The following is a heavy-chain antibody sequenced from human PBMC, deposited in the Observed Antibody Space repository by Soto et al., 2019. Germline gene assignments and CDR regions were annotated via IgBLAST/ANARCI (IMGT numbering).Heavy chain of an antibody. CDR1: GASITNSY. CDR2: IHSSGNT. V-gene: IGHV4-59*08. CDR3: ARHVGKWAFDY. Sequence: QVQLQEWARDLVKPWGPLSPFCLVSGASITNSYWSWFRQPQGRGLEWFGNIHSSGNTLNNPSLTSRVTISVDTSKDQFFLKLTSVTAADTAVYFCARHVGKWAFDYWGQGTQVTVSS. J-gene: IGHJ4*02. D-gene: IGHD1-26*01.